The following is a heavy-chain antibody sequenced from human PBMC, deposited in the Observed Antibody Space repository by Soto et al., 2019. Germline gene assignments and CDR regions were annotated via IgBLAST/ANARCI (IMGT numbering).Heavy chain of an antibody. V-gene: IGHV4-31*03. CDR1: GGSISSGGYY. CDR3: ARETVVIANFFDY. CDR2: IYYSGST. D-gene: IGHD3-22*01. J-gene: IGHJ4*02. Sequence: SETLSLTCTVSGGSISSGGYYWSWIRQHPGKGLEWIGYIYYSGSTSYNPSLKNRVTISLDTSKNQFSLKLSSVTAADTAVYYCARETVVIANFFDYWGQGTLVTV.